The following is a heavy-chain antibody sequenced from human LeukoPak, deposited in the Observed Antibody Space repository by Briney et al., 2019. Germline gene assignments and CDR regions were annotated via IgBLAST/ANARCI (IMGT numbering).Heavy chain of an antibody. CDR1: GSTVNRYE. J-gene: IGHJ5*01. V-gene: IGHV3-23*01. Sequence: PGGSLRLSCAVSGSTVNRYEISWVRQAPGKGLEWVSGISGSGGSTYYADSVKGRFTISRDNSKNTLSVQMNSLRAEDTAVYYCANDIRAVVPATTHSSGHGTLVTVSS. CDR3: ANDIRAVVPATTHS. D-gene: IGHD2-2*01. CDR2: ISGSGGST.